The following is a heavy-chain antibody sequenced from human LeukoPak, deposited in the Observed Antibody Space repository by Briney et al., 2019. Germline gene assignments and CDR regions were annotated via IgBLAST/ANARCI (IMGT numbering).Heavy chain of an antibody. CDR2: INSDGSTT. CDR3: ANTYGSWGNFDT. J-gene: IGHJ4*02. CDR1: GFTFSGYW. V-gene: IGHV3-74*01. Sequence: GGSLRLSCAASGFTFSGYWMHWVRQAPGTGVVWVSVINSDGSTTRYADSVRGRFTISRDNAKNTLYLQMNSLRAEATAVYYCANTYGSWGNFDTWGQGTLVTVSS. D-gene: IGHD3-10*01.